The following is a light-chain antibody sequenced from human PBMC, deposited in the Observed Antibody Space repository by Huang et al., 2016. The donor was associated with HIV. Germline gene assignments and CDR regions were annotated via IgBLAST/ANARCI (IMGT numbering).Light chain of an antibody. CDR3: QQYSSYIQWT. V-gene: IGKV1-5*03. CDR2: QAS. J-gene: IGKJ1*01. CDR1: QSVRRW. Sequence: DIQMIQSPSTLSASVGDRVTIICRASQSVRRWLAWYQQKPGKAPKLLIYQASTLQNGVPSRFSGSGSGTEFTLTISSLQPDDFATYYCQQYSSYIQWTFGQGTK.